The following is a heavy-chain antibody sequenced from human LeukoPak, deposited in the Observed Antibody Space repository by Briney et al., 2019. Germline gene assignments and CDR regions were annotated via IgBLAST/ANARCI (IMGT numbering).Heavy chain of an antibody. Sequence: GASVKVSCKASGYTFTSYAMNWVRQAPGQGLEWMGGIIPIFGTANYAQKFQGRVTITADKSTSTAYMELSSLRSEDTAVYYCARAQHYYGDYVYYYYMDVWGKGTTVTVSS. CDR3: ARAQHYYGDYVYYYYMDV. D-gene: IGHD4-17*01. CDR1: GYTFTSYA. CDR2: IIPIFGTA. J-gene: IGHJ6*03. V-gene: IGHV1-69*06.